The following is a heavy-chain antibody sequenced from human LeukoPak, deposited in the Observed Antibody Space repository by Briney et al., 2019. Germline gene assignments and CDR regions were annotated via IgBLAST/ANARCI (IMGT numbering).Heavy chain of an antibody. Sequence: GGSLRLSCAASGILVSINYMAWVRQAPGKGLEWVSGLYSGDSGDSSYYADSVKGRFTISRDDSKNTLYLQMDSLRPEDTAVYYCARSRGPRAYHFDSWGQGTLVTVSS. J-gene: IGHJ4*02. CDR3: ARSRGPRAYHFDS. D-gene: IGHD2-2*01. CDR1: GILVSINY. CDR2: LYSGDSGDSS. V-gene: IGHV3-66*01.